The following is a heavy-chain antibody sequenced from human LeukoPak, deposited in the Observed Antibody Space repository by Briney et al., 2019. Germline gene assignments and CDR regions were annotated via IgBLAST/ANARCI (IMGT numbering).Heavy chain of an antibody. V-gene: IGHV4-39*01. D-gene: IGHD6-13*01. CDR1: GGSISGGKDF. CDR3: ARRGITYSSSFFDS. Sequence: SETLSLTCTVSGGSISGGKDFWAWIRQPPGKGLEWIGSTYYSGSTYYNPSLKSRATISVDTSKSEFSLNLHSVTAADTAVYFCARRGITYSSSFFDSWGQGTLVTVSS. CDR2: TYYSGST. J-gene: IGHJ4*02.